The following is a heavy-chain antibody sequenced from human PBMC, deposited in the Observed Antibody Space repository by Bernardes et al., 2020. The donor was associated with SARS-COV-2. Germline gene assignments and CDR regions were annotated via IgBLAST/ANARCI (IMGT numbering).Heavy chain of an antibody. J-gene: IGHJ6*02. D-gene: IGHD3-22*01. CDR2: INPNSGGT. Sequence: ASVKVSCKASGYTFTGYYIHWVRQAPGQGLEWMGWINPNSGGTTYAQKFQGRVTMTRDTSISTAYMELSRLRSDDTAVYYCALPPTNYDRYGMDVWGQGTTVTVSS. CDR1: GYTFTGYY. V-gene: IGHV1-2*02. CDR3: ALPPTNYDRYGMDV.